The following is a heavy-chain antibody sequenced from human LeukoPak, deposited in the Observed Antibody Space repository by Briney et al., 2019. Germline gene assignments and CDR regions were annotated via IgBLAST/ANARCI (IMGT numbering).Heavy chain of an antibody. CDR3: ARHGPDYGGFDY. D-gene: IGHD4-23*01. CDR1: GYSFSTYW. Sequence: GESLKISCKGSGYSFSTYWSGWVRQMRGKGLGWMGIIYPGDADSRYSPSFQAQVHMSADKSTSTAYLQWSSLKASDTAMYYCARHGPDYGGFDYWGQRTLVTVSS. J-gene: IGHJ4*02. V-gene: IGHV5-51*01. CDR2: IYPGDADS.